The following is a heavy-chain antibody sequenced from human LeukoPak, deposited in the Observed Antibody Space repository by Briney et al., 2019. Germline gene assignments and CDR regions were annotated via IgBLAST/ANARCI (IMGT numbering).Heavy chain of an antibody. CDR2: INPKSGGT. J-gene: IGHJ4*02. Sequence: ASVKVSCKASGYMFTDYYMHWVRQAPGQGLEWMGWINPKSGGTNYAQKFQGRVTMTRDTSINTGYMDLSGLRSDDTAVYFCARDLGEIAMAGMFSTQSHFDRWGQGTLVTVFS. D-gene: IGHD6-19*01. CDR3: ARDLGEIAMAGMFSTQSHFDR. CDR1: GYMFTDYY. V-gene: IGHV1-2*02.